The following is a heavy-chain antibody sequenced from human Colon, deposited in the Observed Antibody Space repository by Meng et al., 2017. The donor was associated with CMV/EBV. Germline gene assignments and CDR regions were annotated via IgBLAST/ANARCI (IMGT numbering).Heavy chain of an antibody. J-gene: IGHJ4*02. Sequence: LTCTVAGGSISTYDWSWVRQPPGKGLEWIAYVYYSGITKYNPSLKSRVTISLDTSKKQFSLNLSSVTAADTAVYYCAAMAATWYFDYWGQGTLVTVSS. V-gene: IGHV4-59*01. D-gene: IGHD5-24*01. CDR2: VYYSGIT. CDR1: GGSISTYD. CDR3: AAMAATWYFDY.